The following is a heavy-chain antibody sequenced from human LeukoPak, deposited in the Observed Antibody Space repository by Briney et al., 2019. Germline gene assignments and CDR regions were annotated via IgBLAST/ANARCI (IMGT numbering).Heavy chain of an antibody. CDR1: GFTFSSYS. D-gene: IGHD6-19*01. CDR3: ARDRQWLGGMDV. Sequence: PGGSLRLSCAASGFTFSSYSMTWVRQAPGKGLEWVSSISSSSSYIYYADSVKGRFTISRDNAKNSLYLQMNSLRAEDTAVYYCARDRQWLGGMDVWGQGTTVTVSS. V-gene: IGHV3-21*01. J-gene: IGHJ6*02. CDR2: ISSSSSYI.